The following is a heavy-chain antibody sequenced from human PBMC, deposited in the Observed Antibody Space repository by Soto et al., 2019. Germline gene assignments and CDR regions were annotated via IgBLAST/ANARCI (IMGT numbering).Heavy chain of an antibody. V-gene: IGHV4-4*07. D-gene: IGHD3-10*01. Sequence: QVQLQESGPGLVKPSETLSLTCTVSGGSIDSYYWSWIRQSAGKGLEWIGRIYSSGSTNYNPSLNRRVTMSVDTSKNQFSLRLSSVTAADTAVYYCARDRGDYGSSDYWGQGTLVTFSS. CDR2: IYSSGST. CDR1: GGSIDSYY. CDR3: ARDRGDYGSSDY. J-gene: IGHJ4*02.